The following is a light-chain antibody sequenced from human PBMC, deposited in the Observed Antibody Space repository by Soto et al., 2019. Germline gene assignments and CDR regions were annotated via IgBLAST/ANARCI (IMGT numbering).Light chain of an antibody. CDR3: QQYGSSPRT. V-gene: IGKV3-20*01. CDR1: QSVASSY. Sequence: EIVLTQSPGTLSLSPGERATLSCRASQSVASSYLGWYQQKPGQAPRLLIYGASNRATGIPDRFSGSGSGTDFTLTISRPEPEDSAVYYCQQYGSSPRTFGQGTKVDIK. J-gene: IGKJ1*01. CDR2: GAS.